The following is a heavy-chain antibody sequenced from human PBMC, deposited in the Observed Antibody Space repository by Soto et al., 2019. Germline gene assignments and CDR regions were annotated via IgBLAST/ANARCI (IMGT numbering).Heavy chain of an antibody. CDR2: VYYSGST. J-gene: IGHJ4*02. CDR1: GGSIGNYC. D-gene: IGHD5-18*01. Sequence: SETLSLTCTVSGGSIGNYCWSWVRQPPGRGLEWIGCVYYSGSTKYNPSLKSRVTISVDTSENQFSLKLTSVTAADTAVYYCARDSGFSYGRLDYFNYWGRGTLVTVSS. V-gene: IGHV4-59*01. CDR3: ARDSGFSYGRLDYFNY.